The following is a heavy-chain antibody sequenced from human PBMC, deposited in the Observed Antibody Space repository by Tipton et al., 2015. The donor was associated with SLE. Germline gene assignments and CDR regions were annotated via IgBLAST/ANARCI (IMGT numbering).Heavy chain of an antibody. V-gene: IGHV4-39*07. CDR1: DDAISRSSYF. Sequence: TLSLTCTVSDDAISRSSYFWGWIRQPPGKGLEWIGNIYSSGGTYYNSSLESRATISVDASENQFSLKLTSVTAADTAVYYCARRLVAAANDWYFGLWGRGTLVTVSS. J-gene: IGHJ2*01. CDR2: IYSSGGT. D-gene: IGHD2-2*01. CDR3: ARRLVAAANDWYFGL.